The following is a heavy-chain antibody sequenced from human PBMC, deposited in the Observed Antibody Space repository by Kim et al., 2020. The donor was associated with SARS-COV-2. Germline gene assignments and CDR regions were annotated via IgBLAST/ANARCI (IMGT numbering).Heavy chain of an antibody. J-gene: IGHJ4*02. V-gene: IGHV4-31*03. CDR2: IYDSGST. D-gene: IGHD4-17*01. CDR3: ARGAAHDYGDYFFDY. Sequence: SETLSLTCTVSGGSISSGGYYWSWIRQHPGKGLEWIGYIYDSGSTYYNPSLKSRVTISVDTSKNHFSLKLSSVTAADTAVYDCARGAAHDYGDYFFDYWGQGTLGTVSS. CDR1: GGSISSGGYY.